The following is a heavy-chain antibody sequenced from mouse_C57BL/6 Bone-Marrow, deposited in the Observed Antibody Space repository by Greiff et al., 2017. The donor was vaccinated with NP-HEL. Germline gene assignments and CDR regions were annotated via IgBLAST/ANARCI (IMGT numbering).Heavy chain of an antibody. D-gene: IGHD1-1*01. CDR1: GYTFTSYW. J-gene: IGHJ2*01. CDR2: IDPSDSYT. Sequence: VQLQQPGAELVKPGASVKLSCKASGYTFTSYWMQWVKQRPGQGLEWIGEIDPSDSYTNYNQKFKGKATLTVDTSSSTAYMQLSSLTSEDSAVYYCARKGDYYGSNDYFDYWGQGTTLTVSS. V-gene: IGHV1-50*01. CDR3: ARKGDYYGSNDYFDY.